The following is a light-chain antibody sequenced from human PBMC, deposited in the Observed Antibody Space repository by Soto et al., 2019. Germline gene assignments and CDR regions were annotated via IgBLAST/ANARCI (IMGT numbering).Light chain of an antibody. CDR3: AAWDDSLNGVV. V-gene: IGLV1-44*01. Sequence: QSVLTQTPSASGTPGQRVTISGSGSSSNIGSNTVNWYQQLPGTAPKLLICSNNQRPSGVPDRFSGSKSGTSASLAISGLQSEDEADYYCAAWDDSLNGVVFGGGTQLTVL. CDR2: SNN. J-gene: IGLJ2*01. CDR1: SSNIGSNT.